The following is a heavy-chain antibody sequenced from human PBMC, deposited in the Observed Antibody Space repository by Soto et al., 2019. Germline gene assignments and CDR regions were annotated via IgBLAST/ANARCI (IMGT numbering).Heavy chain of an antibody. CDR3: ARDGGGTTVVTPGLYYYGMDV. D-gene: IGHD4-17*01. Sequence: GGSLRLSCAASGFTFSSYSMNWVRQAPGKGLEWVSYISSSSSTIYYADSVKGRFTISRDNAKNSLYLQMNSLRAEDTAVYYCARDGGGTTVVTPGLYYYGMDVWGQGTTVTVSS. CDR1: GFTFSSYS. CDR2: ISSSSSTI. J-gene: IGHJ6*02. V-gene: IGHV3-48*04.